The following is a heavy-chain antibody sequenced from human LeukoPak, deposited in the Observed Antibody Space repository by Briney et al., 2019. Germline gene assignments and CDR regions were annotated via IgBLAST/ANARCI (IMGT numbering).Heavy chain of an antibody. Sequence: GGSLRLSCAASGFTFRNFWMTWVRQAPGKGLEWVSALSGSGANTYYADSVKGRFTVSRDNSKNTLYLQINSLRAAGTAVYYCAKDGGGWYTSGWYYFDYWGQGTLVTVSS. CDR2: LSGSGANT. D-gene: IGHD6-19*01. CDR3: AKDGGGWYTSGWYYFDY. J-gene: IGHJ4*02. CDR1: GFTFRNFW. V-gene: IGHV3-23*01.